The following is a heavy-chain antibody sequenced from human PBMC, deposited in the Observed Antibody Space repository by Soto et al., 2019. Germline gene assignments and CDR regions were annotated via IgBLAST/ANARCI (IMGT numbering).Heavy chain of an antibody. D-gene: IGHD6-13*01. Sequence: GESLKISCQGSGHSFTSYWISWVRQMPGKGLEWMGRIDPSDSYTNYSPSFQGHVTLSADMSINTAYLQWSSLKASDTAIYYCTRHLIAAPGADYHGMDVWGQGTTVTVSS. CDR2: IDPSDSYT. CDR1: GHSFTSYW. V-gene: IGHV5-10-1*01. J-gene: IGHJ6*02. CDR3: TRHLIAAPGADYHGMDV.